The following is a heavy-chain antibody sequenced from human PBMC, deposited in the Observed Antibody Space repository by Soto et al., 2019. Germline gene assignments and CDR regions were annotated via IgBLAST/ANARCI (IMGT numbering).Heavy chain of an antibody. V-gene: IGHV4-30-4*02. J-gene: IGHJ5*02. D-gene: IGHD3-22*01. CDR3: ARSYDSSGLTWFDP. Sequence: PSDTLSLTCSVSGGSISSGDYYWNWIRQPPGKGLEWIGHIYYSGSTYYNSSLKSRVTISLDTSKNQFSLKLSSVTAADTAVYYCARSYDSSGLTWFDPWGQGTLVTVSS. CDR1: GGSISSGDYY. CDR2: IYYSGST.